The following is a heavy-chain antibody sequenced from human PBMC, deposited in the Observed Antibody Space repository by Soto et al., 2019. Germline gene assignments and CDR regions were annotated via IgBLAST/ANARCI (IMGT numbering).Heavy chain of an antibody. V-gene: IGHV4-34*01. CDR1: GGSFSGYY. Sequence: SETLSLTCAVYGGSFSGYYWSWIRQPPGKGLEWIGEINYSGSTNYNPSLKSRVTMSVDTSKNHFSLKLSSVTAADTAVYYCARLNGYCVGTSCHGYYGMDVWGQGTTVTVSS. CDR3: ARLNGYCVGTSCHGYYGMDV. D-gene: IGHD2-2*03. J-gene: IGHJ6*02. CDR2: INYSGST.